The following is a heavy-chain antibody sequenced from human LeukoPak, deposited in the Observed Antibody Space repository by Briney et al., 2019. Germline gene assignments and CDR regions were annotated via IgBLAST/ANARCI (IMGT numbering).Heavy chain of an antibody. CDR2: IYYSGST. D-gene: IGHD4-11*01. CDR3: ARGLQYLFDY. J-gene: IGHJ4*02. CDR1: GGSISSYY. Sequence: PSETLSLTCTVSGGSISSYYWSWLRQPPGKGLEWSGYIYYSGSTNYNPSLKSRVTISVDTSKNQFSLKLSSVTAADTAVYYCARGLQYLFDYWGQGTLVTVSS. V-gene: IGHV4-59*01.